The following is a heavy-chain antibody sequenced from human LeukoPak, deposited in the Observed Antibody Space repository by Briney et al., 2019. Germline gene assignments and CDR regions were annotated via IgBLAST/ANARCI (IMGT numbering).Heavy chain of an antibody. D-gene: IGHD3-10*01. CDR2: ISGSGGST. V-gene: IGHV3-23*01. J-gene: IGHJ4*02. Sequence: GGSLRLSCAASGFTFSDYYMSWIRQAPGKGLEWVSAISGSGGSTYYADSVKGRFTISRDNSKNTLYLQMNSLRAEDTAVYYCAKHLNYYGGDLDYWGQGTLVTVSS. CDR3: AKHLNYYGGDLDY. CDR1: GFTFSDYY.